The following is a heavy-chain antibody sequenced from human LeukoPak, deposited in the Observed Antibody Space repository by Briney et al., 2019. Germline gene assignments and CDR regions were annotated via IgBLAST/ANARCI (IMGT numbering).Heavy chain of an antibody. J-gene: IGHJ5*02. D-gene: IGHD4/OR15-4a*01. CDR1: GVSFSTYT. Sequence: ASVKVSCKSSGVSFSTYTISWVRQAPGQRPEWMGGILPGLPTPNYAQKFQGRVTISADEYTRTAYMELNSLRSDDTAMYYCARSTNYGDGWFGPWGQGTLVTVSS. CDR2: ILPGLPTP. CDR3: ARSTNYGDGWFGP. V-gene: IGHV1-69*13.